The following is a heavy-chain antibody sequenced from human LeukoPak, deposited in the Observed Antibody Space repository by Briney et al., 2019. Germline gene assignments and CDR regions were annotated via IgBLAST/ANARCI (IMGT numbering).Heavy chain of an antibody. CDR1: GGSISSGGYY. CDR3: ARAAGGFYDSSGYYVGRRGLDY. CDR2: IYYSGST. V-gene: IGHV4-31*03. D-gene: IGHD3-22*01. Sequence: SQTLSLTCTVSGGSISSGGYYWSWIRQHPGKGLEWIGYIYYSGSTYFNPSLKSRLIISVDTSKNQFSLKLSSVTAADTAIYYCARAAGGFYDSSGYYVGRRGLDYWGQGTLVTVSS. J-gene: IGHJ4*02.